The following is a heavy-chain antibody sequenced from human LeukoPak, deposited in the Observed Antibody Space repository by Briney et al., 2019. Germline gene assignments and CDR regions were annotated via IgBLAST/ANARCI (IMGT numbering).Heavy chain of an antibody. Sequence: SVKVYRKASGGTFSSYAISWVRQAPGPGLEWMGRIIPILDVANYAEKFQGSVTITADKSTSTAYLELSSLRSDDTAVYYCTNRTWRSGWYEGSDYWGQGTLVTVSS. CDR2: IIPILDVA. CDR3: TNRTWRSGWYEGSDY. J-gene: IGHJ4*02. D-gene: IGHD6-19*01. V-gene: IGHV1-69*04. CDR1: GGTFSSYA.